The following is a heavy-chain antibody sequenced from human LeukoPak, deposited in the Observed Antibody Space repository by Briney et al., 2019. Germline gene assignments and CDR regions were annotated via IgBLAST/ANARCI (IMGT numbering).Heavy chain of an antibody. CDR2: IYTSGST. CDR1: GGSISSYY. D-gene: IGHD3-22*01. V-gene: IGHV4-4*07. CDR3: AREDDSSGYAFDI. Sequence: SETLSLTCTVSGGSISSYYWSWLRQPAGKGLEWIGRIYTSGSTKYNTSLTRRVTMSVDTSKNHFSLKLSSVTAADTAVYYCAREDDSSGYAFDIWGQGTMVTVSS. J-gene: IGHJ3*02.